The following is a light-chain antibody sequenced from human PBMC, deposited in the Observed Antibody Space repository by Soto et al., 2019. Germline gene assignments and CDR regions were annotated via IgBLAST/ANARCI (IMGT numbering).Light chain of an antibody. V-gene: IGKV3-15*01. CDR1: QSVRSN. J-gene: IGKJ5*01. Sequence: EIVMTQSPATLSVSPGERATLSCRASQSVRSNLAWYQQTPGQAPRLVIYAASTRATGIPDRFSGSVSGTEFNLTISSLQYEDFAVYYCQQYNEWPPFTFGQGTRLEIK. CDR2: AAS. CDR3: QQYNEWPPFT.